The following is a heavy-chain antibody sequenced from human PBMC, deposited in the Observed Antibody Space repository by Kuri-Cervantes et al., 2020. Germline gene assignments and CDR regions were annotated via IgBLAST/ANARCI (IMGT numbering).Heavy chain of an antibody. CDR2: ISAYSGGT. CDR1: GYTFTSYG. J-gene: IGHJ5*02. CDR3: AREVAVAGTKGNWFDP. Sequence: ASVKVSCKASGYTFTSYGISWVRQAPGQGLEWMGWISAYSGGTNYAQKFQGRVTMTRDTSISTAYMELSRLRSDDTAVYYCAREVAVAGTKGNWFDPWGQGTLVTVSS. V-gene: IGHV1-2*02. D-gene: IGHD6-19*01.